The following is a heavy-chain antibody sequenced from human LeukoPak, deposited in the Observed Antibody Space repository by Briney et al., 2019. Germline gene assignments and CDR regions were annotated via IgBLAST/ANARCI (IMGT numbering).Heavy chain of an antibody. CDR1: GFTFSSYS. V-gene: IGHV3-21*01. D-gene: IGHD6-13*01. Sequence: GGSLRLSCAASGFTFSSYSMNWVRQAPGKGLEWVSSISSSSSYIYYADSVKGRFTISRDNARKSLYLQMNSLRAEDTAVYYCARVTGYMTEDYFDYWGQGTLITVSS. CDR3: ARVTGYMTEDYFDY. J-gene: IGHJ4*02. CDR2: ISSSSSYI.